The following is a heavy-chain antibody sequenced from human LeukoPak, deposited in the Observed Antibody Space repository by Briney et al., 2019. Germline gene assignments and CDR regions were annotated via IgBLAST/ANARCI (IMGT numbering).Heavy chain of an antibody. CDR3: ANPDSSGFYFSMRFDF. CDR2: MSGRGDST. V-gene: IGHV3-23*01. CDR1: GFSISDFA. Sequence: GGSLRLSCKASGFSISDFAMTWVRQAPGKGLEWVSTMSGRGDSTYYADSVKGRFTVSRDNSDNTLYLHMNSLRAEDTAVYFCANPDSSGFYFSMRFDFWGQGTRVTVSS. J-gene: IGHJ4*02. D-gene: IGHD3-22*01.